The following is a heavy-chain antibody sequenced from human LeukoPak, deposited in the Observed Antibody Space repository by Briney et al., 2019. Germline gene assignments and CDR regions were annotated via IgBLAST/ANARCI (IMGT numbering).Heavy chain of an antibody. J-gene: IGHJ4*02. CDR3: ARDLRPANL. Sequence: ASVKVSCTASGYTXTEHFIHGVRQAPGQGLQYMGWIHPASANTVYAQMFHGRVTLTRDTPSTTTYMELSGLRSDDAAVYYCARDLRPANLWGQGTLVTVSS. V-gene: IGHV1-2*02. D-gene: IGHD1-7*01. CDR2: IHPASANT. CDR1: GYTXTEHF.